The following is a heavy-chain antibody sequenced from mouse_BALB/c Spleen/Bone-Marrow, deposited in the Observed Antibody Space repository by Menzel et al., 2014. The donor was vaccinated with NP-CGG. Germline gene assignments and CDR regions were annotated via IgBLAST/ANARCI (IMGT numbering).Heavy chain of an antibody. CDR2: ISSGGSYT. CDR3: TRDPLYYGSSYAMDY. J-gene: IGHJ4*01. CDR1: GFTFSSYT. D-gene: IGHD1-1*01. Sequence: EVKLQESGGGLVKPGGSLKLSCAASGFTFSSYTMSWVRQTPEKRLEWVATISSGGSYTYYPDSVKGRFTISRDNAKNTLYLQMSSLKSEDTAMYYCTRDPLYYGSSYAMDYWGQGTSVTVSS. V-gene: IGHV5-6-4*01.